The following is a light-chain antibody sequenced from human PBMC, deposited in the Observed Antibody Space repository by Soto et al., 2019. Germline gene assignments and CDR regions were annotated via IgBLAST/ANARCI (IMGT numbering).Light chain of an antibody. CDR1: QSVLYSSNNKNC. CDR2: WAS. V-gene: IGKV4-1*01. Sequence: DIVMTQSPDSLAVSLGERATINCKSSQSVLYSSNNKNCLAWYQQKPGQPPKLLIYWASTRESGVPDRFSGSGSGTDFTLTISSLQPEDVALYYCHQYFGTPLTFGGGTKVEIK. CDR3: HQYFGTPLT. J-gene: IGKJ4*01.